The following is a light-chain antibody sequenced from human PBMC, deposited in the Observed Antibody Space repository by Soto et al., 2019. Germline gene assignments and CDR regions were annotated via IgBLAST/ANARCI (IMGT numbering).Light chain of an antibody. CDR2: GAS. CDR1: QTVTTN. Sequence: EVVMTQSPATLSVSPGERATLSCMASQTVTTNLAWYQQKPGQAPRLLIYGASTRATDIPARFSGSGSGTEFTLTISSLQSEDFAVYYCQQYSHWPPLTFGGGTKVEIK. CDR3: QQYSHWPPLT. V-gene: IGKV3-15*01. J-gene: IGKJ4*01.